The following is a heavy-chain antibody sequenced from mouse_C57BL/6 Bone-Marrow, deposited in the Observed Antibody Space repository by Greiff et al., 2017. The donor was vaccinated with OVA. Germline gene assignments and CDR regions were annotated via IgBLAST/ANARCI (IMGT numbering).Heavy chain of an antibody. CDR2: IDPENGDT. D-gene: IGHD1-1*01. J-gene: IGHJ2*01. Sequence: VQLKESGAELARPGASVKLSCKASGYTFTSYGISWVKQRPEQGLEWIGWIDPENGDTEYASKFQGKATITADTSSNTAYLQLSSLTSEDTAVYYCTKELRLDYWGQGTTLTVSS. CDR1: GYTFTSYG. CDR3: TKELRLDY. V-gene: IGHV14-4*01.